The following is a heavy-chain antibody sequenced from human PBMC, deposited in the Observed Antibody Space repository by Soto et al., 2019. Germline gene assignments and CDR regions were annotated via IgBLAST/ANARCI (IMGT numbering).Heavy chain of an antibody. CDR2: IYSGGST. CDR3: ARATYCTGGNCLLDY. CDR1: EFTVTSNY. V-gene: IGHV3-53*04. D-gene: IGHD2-15*01. J-gene: IGHJ4*02. Sequence: EVQLVESGGGLVQPGGSLRLSCAASEFTVTSNYMSWVRQAPGKGLEWVSVIYSGGSTYYADFVKGRFTISRDNSENKVYLQMNSLRAEVTDVYYCARATYCTGGNCLLDYWGQGTLVTVSS.